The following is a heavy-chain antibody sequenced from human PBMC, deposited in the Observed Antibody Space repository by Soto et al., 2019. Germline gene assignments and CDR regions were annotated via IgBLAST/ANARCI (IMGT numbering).Heavy chain of an antibody. CDR2: IYNSGST. J-gene: IGHJ3*02. CDR1: GGSVSSGSYY. V-gene: IGHV4-61*01. Sequence: PSETLSLTCTVSGGSVSSGSYYWSWIRQPPGKGLEWIGYIYNSGSTNYNSSLKSRVTISVDTSKNQFSLKLSSVTAADTAVYYCAREGDVTFGGVIVPDAFDIWGQGTMVTVSS. D-gene: IGHD3-16*02. CDR3: AREGDVTFGGVIVPDAFDI.